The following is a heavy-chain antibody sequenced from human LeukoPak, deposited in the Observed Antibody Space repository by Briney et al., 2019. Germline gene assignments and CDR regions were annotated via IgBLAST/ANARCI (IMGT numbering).Heavy chain of an antibody. V-gene: IGHV3-48*03. CDR2: ISTSGTTI. CDR1: GFTFSSYE. Sequence: GGSLRLSCVASGFTFSSYEMNWVRQAPGKGLEWVSYISTSGTTIYYADSVKGRFTISRDNAKNSLYLQMNSLRAEDTAVYYCARDPPTIPYHMDVWGKGTTVTVSS. D-gene: IGHD2-2*01. J-gene: IGHJ6*03. CDR3: ARDPPTIPYHMDV.